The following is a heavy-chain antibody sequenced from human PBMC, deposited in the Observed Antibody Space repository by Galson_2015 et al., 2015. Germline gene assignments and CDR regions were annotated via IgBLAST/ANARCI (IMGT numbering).Heavy chain of an antibody. D-gene: IGHD2-21*02. CDR2: ISYDGSNK. J-gene: IGHJ5*02. V-gene: IGHV3-30-3*01. CDR1: GFTFSSYA. CDR3: ARGGGDPYPGWFDP. Sequence: SLRLSCAASGFTFSSYAMHWVRQAPGKGLEWVAVISYDGSNKYYADSVKGRFTISRDNSKNTLYLQMNSLRAEDTAVYYCARGGGDPYPGWFDPWGQGTLVTVSS.